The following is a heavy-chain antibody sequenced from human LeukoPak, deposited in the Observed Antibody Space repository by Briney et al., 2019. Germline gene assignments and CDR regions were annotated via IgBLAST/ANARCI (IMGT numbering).Heavy chain of an antibody. V-gene: IGHV1-8*01. CDR1: GYTFTSYD. D-gene: IGHD6-19*01. CDR3: AREIYSSGWYSYYYYGMDV. CDR2: MNPNSGNT. Sequence: GASVKVSCKASGYTFTSYDINWVRQATGQGLEWMGWMNPNSGNTGYAQKFQGRVTMTRNTSISTAYMGLSSLRSEDTAVYYCAREIYSSGWYSYYYYGMDVWGQGTTVTVSS. J-gene: IGHJ6*02.